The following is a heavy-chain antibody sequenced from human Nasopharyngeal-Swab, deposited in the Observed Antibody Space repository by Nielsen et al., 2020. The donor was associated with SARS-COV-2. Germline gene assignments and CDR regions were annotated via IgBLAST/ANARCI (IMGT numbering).Heavy chain of an antibody. D-gene: IGHD4/OR15-4a*01. CDR1: GFTFSNYA. J-gene: IGHJ4*02. V-gene: IGHV3-23*01. Sequence: GESLKISCAASGFTFSNYAMSWVRQAPGKGLEWVSHISVDGRSTYYADSVNGRFTISRDNSKNTLYLQMNSLRAEDTSLYFCAKDWRYGGDYWGQGTLVTVSS. CDR2: ISVDGRST. CDR3: AKDWRYGGDY.